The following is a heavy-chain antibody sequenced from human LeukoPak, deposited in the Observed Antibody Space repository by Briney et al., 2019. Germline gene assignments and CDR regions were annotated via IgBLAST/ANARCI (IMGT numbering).Heavy chain of an antibody. D-gene: IGHD3-3*01. CDR2: IYHSGST. CDR1: GGSISSSNW. Sequence: SGTLSLTCAVSGGSISSSNWWSWVRQPPGKGLEWIGEIYHSGSTNYNPSLKSRVTISVDRSKNQFSLKLSSVTAADTAVYYCARGGDFWSGYSGDAFDIWGQGTMVTVSS. CDR3: ARGGDFWSGYSGDAFDI. J-gene: IGHJ3*02. V-gene: IGHV4-4*02.